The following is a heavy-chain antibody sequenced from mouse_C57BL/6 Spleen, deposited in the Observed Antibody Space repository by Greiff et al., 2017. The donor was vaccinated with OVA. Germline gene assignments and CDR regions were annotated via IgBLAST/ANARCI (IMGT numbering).Heavy chain of an antibody. Sequence: QVQLQQSGAELVKPGASVKISCKASGYAFSSYWMNWVKQRPGKGLEWIGQIYPGDGDTNYNGKFKGKATLTADKSSSTAYMQLSSLTSEDSAVYFCARPSTIVTTSRYWYFDVWGTGTTVTVSS. J-gene: IGHJ1*03. CDR2: IYPGDGDT. D-gene: IGHD2-5*01. CDR3: ARPSTIVTTSRYWYFDV. V-gene: IGHV1-80*01. CDR1: GYAFSSYW.